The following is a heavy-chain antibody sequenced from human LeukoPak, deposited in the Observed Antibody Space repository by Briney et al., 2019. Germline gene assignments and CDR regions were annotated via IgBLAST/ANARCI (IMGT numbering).Heavy chain of an antibody. CDR1: GGSISSSSYY. V-gene: IGHV4-39*01. CDR2: IYYSGST. J-gene: IGHJ4*02. D-gene: IGHD5-24*01. CDR3: ARHVRDGYNSIVPFDY. Sequence: SETLSLTCTVSGGSISSSSYYWGWIRQPPGKWLEWIGSIYYSGSTYYNPSLKSRVTISVDTSKNQFSLKLSSVTAADTAVYYCARHVRDGYNSIVPFDYWGQGTLVTVSS.